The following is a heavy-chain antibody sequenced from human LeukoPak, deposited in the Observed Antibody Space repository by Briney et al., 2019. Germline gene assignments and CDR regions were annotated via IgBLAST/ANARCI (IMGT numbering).Heavy chain of an antibody. D-gene: IGHD1-26*01. CDR3: TTDHRWELVRFDS. V-gene: IGHV3-15*05. Sequence: GGSLRLSCAASGFIFSNAWMSWVRQAPGKGLEWVGRIKSKTDGGTTDYAAPVKGRFTVSRDDSKKTLYLHMSSLKTEDTAVYYCTTDHRWELVRFDSWGQGTRVTVSS. CDR2: IKSKTDGGTT. J-gene: IGHJ4*02. CDR1: GFIFSNAW.